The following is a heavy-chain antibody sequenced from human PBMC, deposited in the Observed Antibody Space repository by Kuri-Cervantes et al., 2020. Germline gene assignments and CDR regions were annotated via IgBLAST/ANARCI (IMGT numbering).Heavy chain of an antibody. CDR1: GGSISSGDYY. D-gene: IGHD3-3*01. CDR2: IYYSGST. Sequence: SCTVSGGSISSGDYYWSWIRQPPGKGLEWIGYIYYSGSTYYNPSLKSRVTISVDTSKNQFSLKLSSVTAADTAVYYCARDRSERITIFGVVTEYWYFDLWGRGTLVTVSS. J-gene: IGHJ2*01. CDR3: ARDRSERITIFGVVTEYWYFDL. V-gene: IGHV4-30-4*01.